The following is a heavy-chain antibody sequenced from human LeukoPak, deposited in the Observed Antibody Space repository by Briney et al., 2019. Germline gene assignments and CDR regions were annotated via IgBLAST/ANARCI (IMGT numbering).Heavy chain of an antibody. V-gene: IGHV3-74*01. Sequence: GGSLRLSCAASGNYWMHWVRQAPGKGLVWVSHINSDGSWTSYADSVKGQFTISKDNAKNTVYLQMNSLRAEDTAVYYCVSFYETYWGRGTLVTVSS. CDR3: VSFYETY. J-gene: IGHJ4*02. D-gene: IGHD5/OR15-5a*01. CDR2: INSDGSWT. CDR1: GNYW.